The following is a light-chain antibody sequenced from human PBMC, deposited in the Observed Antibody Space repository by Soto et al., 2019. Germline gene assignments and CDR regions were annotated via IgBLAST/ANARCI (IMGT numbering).Light chain of an antibody. CDR3: QQYESLPYT. J-gene: IGKJ2*01. Sequence: DIHVTQSPPSLSASVGERVTITCRATQDTRNYLNWYQVKPGKAPKLLIYEASHLEIGVPSRFGGNASGTDFTSTNRCLHPEDVATYYCQQYESLPYTFGQGTK. CDR2: EAS. V-gene: IGKV1-33*01. CDR1: QDTRNY.